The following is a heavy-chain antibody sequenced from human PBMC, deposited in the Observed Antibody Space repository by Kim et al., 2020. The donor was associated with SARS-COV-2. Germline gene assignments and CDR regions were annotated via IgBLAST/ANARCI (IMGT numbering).Heavy chain of an antibody. D-gene: IGHD3-16*01. V-gene: IGHV3-49*04. CDR3: TKGWGDY. J-gene: IGHJ4*02. Sequence: GGSLRLSCTSSGFTFGDYAMSWVRQAPGKGLEWVGFIRSKDYGGTAEYDPSVTGRFTISRDDSKSIAYLQVNSLKTEDTAVYYCTKGWGDYWGQVTLVTV. CDR2: IRSKDYGGTA. CDR1: GFTFGDYA.